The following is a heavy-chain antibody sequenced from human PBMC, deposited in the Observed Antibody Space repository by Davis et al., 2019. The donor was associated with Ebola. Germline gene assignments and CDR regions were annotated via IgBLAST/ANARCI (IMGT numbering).Heavy chain of an antibody. CDR2: ISYDGSNK. Sequence: GESLKISCAASGFTFSSYGMHWVRQAPGKGLEWVAVISYDGSNKYYADSVKGRFTISRDNSKNTLYLQMNSLRAEDTAVYYCAKQGAVAGTWARYYFDYWGQGTLVTVSS. CDR3: AKQGAVAGTWARYYFDY. V-gene: IGHV3-30*18. CDR1: GFTFSSYG. D-gene: IGHD6-19*01. J-gene: IGHJ4*02.